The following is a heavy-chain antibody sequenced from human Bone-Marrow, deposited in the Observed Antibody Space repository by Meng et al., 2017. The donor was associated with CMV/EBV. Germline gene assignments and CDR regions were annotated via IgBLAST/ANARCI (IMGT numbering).Heavy chain of an antibody. CDR3: ARIVGATRSDWFDP. Sequence: GSLRLSCTVSGGSISSSSYYWGWIRQPPGKGLEWIGSIYYSGSTYYTPSLKSRVTISVDTSKNQFSLKLSSVTAADTAVYYCARIVGATRSDWFDPWGQGTLVTVSS. D-gene: IGHD1-26*01. CDR1: GGSISSSSYY. V-gene: IGHV4-39*01. J-gene: IGHJ5*02. CDR2: IYYSGST.